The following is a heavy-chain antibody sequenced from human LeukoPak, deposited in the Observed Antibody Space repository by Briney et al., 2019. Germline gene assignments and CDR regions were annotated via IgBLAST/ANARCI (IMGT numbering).Heavy chain of an antibody. CDR3: ARGKIAAVS. V-gene: IGHV3-7*01. D-gene: IGHD6-13*01. Sequence: GGSLRLSCAASGFTFSTFWMTWVRQSPGKGLEWVANIKQDGSEKHYVDSVKGRFTISRDNANDALYLQMNSLRAGDTAVYYCARGKIAAVSWGQGTLVTVSS. CDR1: GFTFSTFW. J-gene: IGHJ5*02. CDR2: IKQDGSEK.